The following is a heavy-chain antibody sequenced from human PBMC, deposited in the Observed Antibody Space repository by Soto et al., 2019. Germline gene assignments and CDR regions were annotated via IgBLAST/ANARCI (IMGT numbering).Heavy chain of an antibody. CDR2: IVVGSGNT. D-gene: IGHD3-3*01. V-gene: IGHV1-58*01. Sequence: SVKVSCKASGFTFTSSAVQWVRQARGQRLEWIGWIVVGSGNTNYAQKFQERVTITRDMSTSTAYMELSSLRSEDTAVYYREAVPVLRFLEEWFDPWGQGTLVTVS. CDR1: GFTFTSSA. J-gene: IGHJ5*02. CDR3: EAVPVLRFLEEWFDP.